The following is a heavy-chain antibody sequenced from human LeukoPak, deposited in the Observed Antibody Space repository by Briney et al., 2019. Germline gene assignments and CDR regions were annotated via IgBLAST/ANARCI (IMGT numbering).Heavy chain of an antibody. Sequence: GGSLRLSCAASGFTFSSYAMSWARQAPEKGLEWVSGISASGGSTYYADSVKGRFTISRDNSKNTLYLQVKSLRAEDTAVYYCAKWLVSSSWYYYYGMDVWGQGTTVTVSS. CDR2: ISASGGST. V-gene: IGHV3-23*01. D-gene: IGHD6-13*01. CDR3: AKWLVSSSWYYYYGMDV. CDR1: GFTFSSYA. J-gene: IGHJ6*02.